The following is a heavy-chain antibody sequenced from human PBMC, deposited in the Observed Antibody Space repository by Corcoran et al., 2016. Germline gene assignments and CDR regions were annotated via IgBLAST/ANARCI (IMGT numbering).Heavy chain of an antibody. D-gene: IGHD3-10*01. CDR1: GGSISSSSYY. V-gene: IGHV4-39*01. CDR3: AGKGRSTVVRGVSSMLGGSDY. CDR2: IYYSGST. Sequence: QLQLQESGPGLVKPSETLSLTCTVSGGSISSSSYYWGWIRQPPGKGLEWIGSIYYSGSTYYNPSLKSRVTISVDTSKNQFSLKLSSVTAADTAVYYGAGKGRSTVVRGVSSMLGGSDYWGQGTLVTVAS. J-gene: IGHJ4*02.